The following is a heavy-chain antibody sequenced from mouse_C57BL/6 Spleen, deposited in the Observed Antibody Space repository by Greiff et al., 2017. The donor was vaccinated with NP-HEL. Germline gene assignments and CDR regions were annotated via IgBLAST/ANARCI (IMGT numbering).Heavy chain of an antibody. CDR2: ISDGGSYT. V-gene: IGHV5-4*01. CDR1: GFTFSSYA. CDR3: ARDSYYSNYSYAMDY. J-gene: IGHJ4*01. D-gene: IGHD2-5*01. Sequence: EVKLVESGGGLVKPGGSLKLSCAASGFTFSSYAMSWVRQTPDKRLEWVATISDGGSYTYYPDNVKGRFTISRDNAKNNLYLQMSHLKSEDTAMYYCARDSYYSNYSYAMDYWGQGTSVTVSS.